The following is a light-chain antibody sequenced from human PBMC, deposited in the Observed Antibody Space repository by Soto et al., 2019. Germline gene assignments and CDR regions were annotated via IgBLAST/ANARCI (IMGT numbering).Light chain of an antibody. Sequence: DIQMTQSPSSLSASVVDTVTITCRASERVAKWLAWYHQKPGNAPKVLIYDVSKLGSGVPSRFSGSGSETEFTLSITGLQPEDSATYFCQQYKIRSTFGQGTKVEV. CDR2: DVS. J-gene: IGKJ1*01. V-gene: IGKV1-5*01. CDR3: QQYKIRST. CDR1: ERVAKW.